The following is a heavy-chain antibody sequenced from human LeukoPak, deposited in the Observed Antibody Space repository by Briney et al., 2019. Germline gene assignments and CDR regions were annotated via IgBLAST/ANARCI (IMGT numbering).Heavy chain of an antibody. Sequence: GGSLRLSCSASGFTFSSFAMHWVRQAPGKGLEYVAAISRNGGSTYYADSVEGRFTISRDNSKNTLYLQMSSLRAEDTAVYLCVKDLRSDFMGVLSRYLSYWGQGTLVTVSS. CDR3: VKDLRSDFMGVLSRYLSY. V-gene: IGHV3-64D*09. D-gene: IGHD2/OR15-2a*01. CDR1: GFTFSSFA. J-gene: IGHJ4*02. CDR2: ISRNGGST.